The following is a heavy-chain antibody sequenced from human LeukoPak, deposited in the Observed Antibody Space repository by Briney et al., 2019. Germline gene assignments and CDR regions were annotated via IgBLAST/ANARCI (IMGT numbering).Heavy chain of an antibody. J-gene: IGHJ3*02. CDR3: AKMDIVLMVYAIRGDAFDI. Sequence: PGGSLRLSCAASGFTFSSYAMSWVRQAPGKGLEWVSAISGSGGSTYYADSVKGRFTISRDNSKNTLYLQMNSLRAEDTAVYYCAKMDIVLMVYAIRGDAFDIWGQGTMVTVSS. D-gene: IGHD2-8*01. CDR2: ISGSGGST. CDR1: GFTFSSYA. V-gene: IGHV3-23*01.